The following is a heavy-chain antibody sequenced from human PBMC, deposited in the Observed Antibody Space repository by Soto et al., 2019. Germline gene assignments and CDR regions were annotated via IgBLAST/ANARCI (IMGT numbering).Heavy chain of an antibody. Sequence: SETLSLTSTVSAGSISSYYSSWIRHPPGKGLEWIGYIYYSGSTNYNPSLKSRVTISVDTSKNQFSLKLSSVTAADTAVYYCAGGVAYDCWSGYYYYYYGMDVWGQGTTVTVSS. V-gene: IGHV4-59*01. CDR3: AGGVAYDCWSGYYYYYYGMDV. J-gene: IGHJ6*02. D-gene: IGHD3-3*01. CDR2: IYYSGST. CDR1: AGSISSYY.